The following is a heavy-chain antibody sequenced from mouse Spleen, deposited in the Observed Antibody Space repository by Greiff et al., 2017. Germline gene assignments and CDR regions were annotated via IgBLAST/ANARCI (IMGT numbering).Heavy chain of an antibody. CDR1: GFTFSSYA. J-gene: IGHJ4*01. V-gene: IGHV5-9-3*01. CDR3: ARLYYYAMDY. Sequence: EVQGVESGGGLVKLGGSLKLSCAASGFTFSSYAMSWVRQTPEKRLEWVATISSGGGNTYYPDSVKGRFTISRDNAKNTLYLQMSSLKSEDTAMYYCARLYYYAMDYWGQGTSVTVSS. CDR2: ISSGGGNT.